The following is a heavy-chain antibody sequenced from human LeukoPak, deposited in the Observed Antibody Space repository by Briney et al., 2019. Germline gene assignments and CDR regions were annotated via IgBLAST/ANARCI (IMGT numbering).Heavy chain of an antibody. CDR2: ISSSSTYI. V-gene: IGHV3-21*06. CDR1: GFTFSSYS. J-gene: IGHJ6*03. Sequence: GGSLRLSCAASGFTFSSYSINWVRQAPGKALEWVSSISSSSTYIYYADSVKGRFTISRDNAKNSLYLQMSSLRAEDTAIYYCAKAAARRDDYFYMDVWGRGTTVTVSS. CDR3: AKAAARRDDYFYMDV. D-gene: IGHD6-6*01.